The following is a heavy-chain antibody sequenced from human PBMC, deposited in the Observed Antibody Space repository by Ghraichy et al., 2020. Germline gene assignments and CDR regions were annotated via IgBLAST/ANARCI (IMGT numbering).Heavy chain of an antibody. CDR1: GFTFSSYA. D-gene: IGHD3-22*01. CDR2: ISGSGGST. J-gene: IGHJ4*02. V-gene: IGHV3-23*01. Sequence: LSLTCAASGFTFSSYAMSWVRQAPGKGLEWVSAISGSGGSTYYADSVKGRFTISRDNSKNTLYLQMNSLRAEDTAVYYCAKASTLYYYDSSGYYYGPDYWGQGTLVTVSS. CDR3: AKASTLYYYDSSGYYYGPDY.